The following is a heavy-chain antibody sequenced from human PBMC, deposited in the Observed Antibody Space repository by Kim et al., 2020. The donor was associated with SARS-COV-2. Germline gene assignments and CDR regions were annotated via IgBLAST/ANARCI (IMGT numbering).Heavy chain of an antibody. D-gene: IGHD3-3*01. CDR3: ARKNDFWSGYYGYNWFAP. J-gene: IGHJ5*02. Sequence: KSRVTISVDTSKNQFSLKLSSVTAADTAVYYCARKNDFWSGYYGYNWFAPWGQGTLVTVSS. V-gene: IGHV4-34*01.